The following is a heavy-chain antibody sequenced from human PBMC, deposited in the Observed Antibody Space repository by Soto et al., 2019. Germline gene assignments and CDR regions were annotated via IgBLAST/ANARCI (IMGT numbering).Heavy chain of an antibody. V-gene: IGHV1-69*01. CDR1: GGTFSSYA. CDR3: ARKGDYDSSGYTSIYGMDV. J-gene: IGHJ6*02. D-gene: IGHD3-22*01. CDR2: IIPIFGTA. Sequence: QVQLVQSGAEVKKPGSSVKVSCKASGGTFSSYAISWVRQAPGQGLEWMGGIIPIFGTANYAQKFQGRVRITAEESTSTAFMGLSSLRSEDTAVYYCARKGDYDSSGYTSIYGMDVWGQGTTVTVSS.